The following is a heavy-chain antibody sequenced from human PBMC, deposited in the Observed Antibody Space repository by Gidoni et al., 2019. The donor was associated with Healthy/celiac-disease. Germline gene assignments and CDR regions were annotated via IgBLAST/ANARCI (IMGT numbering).Heavy chain of an antibody. CDR3: ARDRSHYYDSSGFT. Sequence: EVQPVASGGGLVQSGVSLRLSCAASGFTFSSYSMHWVRQAPGKGLEWVSYMSSSSSTIYYADAVKGRFTIARDNAKNSLYLQMNSLRDEDKAVYYCARDRSHYYDSSGFTWGQGTLVTVSS. CDR1: GFTFSSYS. CDR2: MSSSSSTI. J-gene: IGHJ5*02. V-gene: IGHV3-48*02. D-gene: IGHD3-22*01.